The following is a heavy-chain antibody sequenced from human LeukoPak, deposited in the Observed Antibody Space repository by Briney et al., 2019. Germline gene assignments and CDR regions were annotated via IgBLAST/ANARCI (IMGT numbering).Heavy chain of an antibody. CDR1: GFTFSSYW. D-gene: IGHD3-10*01. CDR2: INSDGSST. Sequence: PGGSLRLSCAASGFTFSSYWMHLVRQAPGKGLVWVSRINSDGSSTSYADSVKGRFTISRDNAKNTLYLQMNSLRAEDTAVYYCARDFGMEFLRCDYWGQGTLVTVSS. J-gene: IGHJ4*02. V-gene: IGHV3-74*01. CDR3: ARDFGMEFLRCDY.